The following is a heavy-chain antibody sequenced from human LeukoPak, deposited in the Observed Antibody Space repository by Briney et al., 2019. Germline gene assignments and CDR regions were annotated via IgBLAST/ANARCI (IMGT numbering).Heavy chain of an antibody. CDR2: ISGSGGST. V-gene: IGHV3-23*01. Sequence: PGGSLRLSCAASGFTFSSYAMSWVRQAPGKGLEWVSAISGSGGSTYCADSVKGRFTISRDNSKNTLYLQMNSLGAEDTALYYCAKGGKRVPIDYWGQGTLVTVSP. D-gene: IGHD3-16*01. CDR1: GFTFSSYA. J-gene: IGHJ4*02. CDR3: AKGGKRVPIDY.